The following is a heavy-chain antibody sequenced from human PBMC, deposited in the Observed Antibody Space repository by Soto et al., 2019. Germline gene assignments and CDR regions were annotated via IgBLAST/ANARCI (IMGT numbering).Heavy chain of an antibody. CDR1: GYTFTSYS. CDR2: INTDNGDA. J-gene: IGHJ4*02. Sequence: ASVKVSCKASGYTFTSYSIHWVRQAPGQGLEWIGWINTDNGDAKYSQKFQGRVTVTRDTSATTAYMEVSSLRSDDTAVYYCARDGWPSTVTIDYWGQGTLVTVSS. D-gene: IGHD4-17*01. CDR3: ARDGWPSTVTIDY. V-gene: IGHV1-3*04.